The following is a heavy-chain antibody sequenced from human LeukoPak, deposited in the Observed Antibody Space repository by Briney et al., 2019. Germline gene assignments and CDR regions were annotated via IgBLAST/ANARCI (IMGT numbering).Heavy chain of an antibody. CDR1: GFTFSSYG. CDR2: ISYDGSNK. V-gene: IGHV3-30*18. Sequence: GGSLRLSCAASGFTFSSYGVHWVRQAPGKGLEWVAVISYDGSNKYYADSVKGRFTISRDNSKNTLYLQMNSLRAEDTAVYYCAKGPGSGSTYWGQGTLVTVSS. CDR3: AKGPGSGSTY. D-gene: IGHD3-10*01. J-gene: IGHJ4*02.